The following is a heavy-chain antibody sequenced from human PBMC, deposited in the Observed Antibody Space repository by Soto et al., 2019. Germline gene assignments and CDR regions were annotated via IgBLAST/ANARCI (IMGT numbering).Heavy chain of an antibody. Sequence: QLQLQESGPGLVKPSETLSLTCTVSGGSISSSIYYWGWIRQPPGKGLEWIGSIYSSGTTYYNPSLRSRVTISVDTSKNQFSLKVTSVTAADTAVYYCATPVSTGYQGLEVWGQGAMVTVSS. CDR3: ATPVSTGYQGLEV. V-gene: IGHV4-39*01. CDR1: GGSISSSIYY. J-gene: IGHJ3*01. CDR2: IYSSGTT. D-gene: IGHD3-22*01.